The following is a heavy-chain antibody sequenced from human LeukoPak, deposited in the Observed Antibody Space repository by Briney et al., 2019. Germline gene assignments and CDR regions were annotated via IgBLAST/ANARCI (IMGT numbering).Heavy chain of an antibody. CDR2: VFGSGST. D-gene: IGHD3-10*01. CDR1: GGSISSFY. J-gene: IGHJ6*03. Sequence: PSETLSLTCTVSGGSISSFYWSWIRQPAGKGLEWIGRVFGSGSTNYNPSLKSRVTMSIDTSKNHFSLKLSSVTAADTAVYYCAREYGSGSYGSYYYYMDVWGKGTTVTISS. V-gene: IGHV4-4*07. CDR3: AREYGSGSYGSYYYYMDV.